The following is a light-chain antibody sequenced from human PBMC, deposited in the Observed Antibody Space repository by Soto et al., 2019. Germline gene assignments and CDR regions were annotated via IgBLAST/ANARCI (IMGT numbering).Light chain of an antibody. V-gene: IGKV1-5*03. CDR2: KAS. CDR3: QQYNSYPGWT. J-gene: IGKJ1*01. CDR1: QSISSW. Sequence: DILMTQSPSTLSASVGDRVTITCRASQSISSWLAWYQQKPGKAPKLLIYKASSLESGVPSRFSGSGSGTEFTLTISSLQPDDFATYYCQQYNSYPGWTFGQGTKVEIK.